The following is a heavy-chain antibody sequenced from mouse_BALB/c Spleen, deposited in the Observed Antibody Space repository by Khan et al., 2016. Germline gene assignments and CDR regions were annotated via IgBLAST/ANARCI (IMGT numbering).Heavy chain of an antibody. Sequence: QVRLHQSGAELMKPGASVKISCKATGYTFSSYWIEWVKQRPGHGLEWIGEILSGSGSTDYNEKFKDKATFTADTSSNTAYMQLSSLTSEDSAVCYCARGIYYYGSRTYYLDYWGQGTTVTVSS. CDR1: GYTFSSYW. D-gene: IGHD1-1*01. V-gene: IGHV1-9*01. J-gene: IGHJ2*01. CDR2: ILSGSGST. CDR3: ARGIYYYGSRTYYLDY.